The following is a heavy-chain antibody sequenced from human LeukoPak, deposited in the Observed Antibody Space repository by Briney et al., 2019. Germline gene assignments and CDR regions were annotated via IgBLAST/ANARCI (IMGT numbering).Heavy chain of an antibody. CDR3: ARDPGSGYEEHFDY. Sequence: GGSLRLSCAASGFTFSNYEMNWVRQAPGKGLEWISYISSSGSTMYYTDSVKGRFTISRDNAKDSLYLQMNSLRAEDTAVYYCARDPGSGYEEHFDYWGQGTLVTVSS. CDR2: ISSSGSTM. D-gene: IGHD5-12*01. V-gene: IGHV3-48*03. CDR1: GFTFSNYE. J-gene: IGHJ4*02.